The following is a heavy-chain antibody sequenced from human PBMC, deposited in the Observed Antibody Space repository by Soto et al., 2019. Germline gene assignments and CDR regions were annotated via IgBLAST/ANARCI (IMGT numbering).Heavy chain of an antibody. CDR3: AKGDNGNIRGWFDP. Sequence: EVQLLESGGGLVQPGGSLRLSCAASGFTFSSYAMTWVRQAPGKGLGWVSAISGSGGNTYYADSVKGRFTISRDNSKHTLHLQMNSLRAEDTALYYCAKGDNGNIRGWFDPWGQGTLVTVSS. D-gene: IGHD1-20*01. CDR2: ISGSGGNT. CDR1: GFTFSSYA. J-gene: IGHJ5*02. V-gene: IGHV3-23*01.